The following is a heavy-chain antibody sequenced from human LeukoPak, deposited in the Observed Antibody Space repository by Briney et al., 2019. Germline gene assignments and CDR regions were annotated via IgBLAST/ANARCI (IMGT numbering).Heavy chain of an antibody. CDR1: GGTFSSYA. J-gene: IGHJ4*02. CDR2: IIPLLGTA. CDR3: ARLFGAGPEKYCSSTSCSYYFDY. V-gene: IGHV1-69*13. Sequence: SVKVFCAASGGTFSSYAISWVRQAPGEGLECGGGIIPLLGTAHYAQKFQGRVTITADESTSTAYMELSSLRSEDTAVYYCARLFGAGPEKYCSSTSCSYYFDYRGQGTLVTVSS. D-gene: IGHD2-2*01.